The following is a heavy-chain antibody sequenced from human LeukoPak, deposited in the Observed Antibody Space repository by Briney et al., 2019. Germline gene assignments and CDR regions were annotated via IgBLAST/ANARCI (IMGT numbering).Heavy chain of an antibody. Sequence: GGSLRLSCAASGFTFSSYAMHWVRQAPGKGLEWVAVISYDGSNKYYADSVKGRFTISRDNSKNTLYLQMNSLRAEDTAVYYCARDLKHVGATGNKALDYWGQGTLVTVSS. D-gene: IGHD1-26*01. CDR3: ARDLKHVGATGNKALDY. J-gene: IGHJ4*02. CDR2: ISYDGSNK. V-gene: IGHV3-30*04. CDR1: GFTFSSYA.